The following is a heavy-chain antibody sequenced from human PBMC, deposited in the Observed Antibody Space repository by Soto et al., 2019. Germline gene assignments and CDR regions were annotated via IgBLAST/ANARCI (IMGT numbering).Heavy chain of an antibody. D-gene: IGHD6-13*01. Sequence: QVQLVESGGGVVQPGRSLRLSCAASGFTFSSYAMHWVRQAPGKGLEWVAVISYDGSNKYYADSVKGRFTISRDNSKNTLDLQLNSLRAEDTAVYYCARDPKRYSSSWRWYFDLWGRGTLVTVSS. CDR1: GFTFSSYA. J-gene: IGHJ2*01. CDR2: ISYDGSNK. V-gene: IGHV3-30-3*01. CDR3: ARDPKRYSSSWRWYFDL.